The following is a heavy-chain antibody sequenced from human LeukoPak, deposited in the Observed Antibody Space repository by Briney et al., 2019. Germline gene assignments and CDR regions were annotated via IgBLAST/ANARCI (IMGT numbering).Heavy chain of an antibody. D-gene: IGHD4-17*01. V-gene: IGHV3-30*02. Sequence: GGPLRLSCAASGFTFSSYGMHWVRQAPGKGLEWVAFIRYDGSNKYYADSVKGRFTISRDNSKNTLYLQMNSLRAEDTAVYYCAKDMVYGDTEYFQHWGQGTLVTVSS. CDR3: AKDMVYGDTEYFQH. CDR1: GFTFSSYG. J-gene: IGHJ1*01. CDR2: IRYDGSNK.